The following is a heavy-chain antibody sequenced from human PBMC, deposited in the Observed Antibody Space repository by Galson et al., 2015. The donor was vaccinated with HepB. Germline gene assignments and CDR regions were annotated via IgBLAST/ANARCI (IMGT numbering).Heavy chain of an antibody. CDR3: TAITGDHQFDY. J-gene: IGHJ4*02. D-gene: IGHD1-14*01. CDR1: GDTFTSYY. V-gene: IGHV1-46*03. Sequence: SVKVSCKASGDTFTSYYMHWVRQAPGQGLEWVGIINPTGGSTSYAQRFQGRVTMTRDTSTSTVYVELSSLRSEDTAVYYCTAITGDHQFDYWGQGTLVTVSS. CDR2: INPTGGST.